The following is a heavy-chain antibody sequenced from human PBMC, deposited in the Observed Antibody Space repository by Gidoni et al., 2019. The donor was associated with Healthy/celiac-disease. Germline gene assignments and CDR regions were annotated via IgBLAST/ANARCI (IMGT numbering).Heavy chain of an antibody. CDR3: ARDGGRCSGGSCRYYFDY. V-gene: IGHV3-30-3*01. Sequence: QVQLVESGGGVVQPGRSLRLSCAASGFTFSSYAMHWVRQAPGKGLGWVAVISYDGSNKYYADSVKGRFTISRDNSKNTLYLQMNSLRAEDTAVYYCARDGGRCSGGSCRYYFDYWGQGTLVTVSS. CDR2: ISYDGSNK. D-gene: IGHD2-15*01. J-gene: IGHJ4*02. CDR1: GFTFSSYA.